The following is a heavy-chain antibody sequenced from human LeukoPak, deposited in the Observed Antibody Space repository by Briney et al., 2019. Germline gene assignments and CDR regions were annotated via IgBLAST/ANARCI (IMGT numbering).Heavy chain of an antibody. Sequence: ASVKVSCKASGYTFTSYGISWVRQAPGQGLEWMGWISAYNGNTNYAQKLQGRVTMTTDTSTSTAYMELRSLRSDDTAVYYCARVFSPPYSGYDFPFYYFDYWGQGTLVTVSS. CDR2: ISAYNGNT. D-gene: IGHD5-12*01. V-gene: IGHV1-18*01. CDR3: ARVFSPPYSGYDFPFYYFDY. J-gene: IGHJ4*02. CDR1: GYTFTSYG.